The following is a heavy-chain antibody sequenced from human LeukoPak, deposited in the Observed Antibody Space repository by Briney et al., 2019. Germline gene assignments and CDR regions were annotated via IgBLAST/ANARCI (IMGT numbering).Heavy chain of an antibody. CDR2: ISGRGDRT. J-gene: IGHJ6*02. Sequence: PGGSLRLSCAASGFTFSSYAMSWVRQAPGKGLEWVSGISGRGDRTYYADSVKGRFTISRDNSKNTLYLQLNSLTAEDTAVYYCAKSETADYGDSSYYYNYLMDIWGQGTTVTVSS. V-gene: IGHV3-23*01. D-gene: IGHD4-17*01. CDR1: GFTFSSYA. CDR3: AKSETADYGDSSYYYNYLMDI.